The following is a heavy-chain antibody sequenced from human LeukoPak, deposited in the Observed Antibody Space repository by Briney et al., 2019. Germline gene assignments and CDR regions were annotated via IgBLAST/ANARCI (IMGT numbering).Heavy chain of an antibody. Sequence: GASVKVSCKASSYIFTTYGISWVRQAPGQGLEWMGWINTYNGNTNYAQKLQGRVTMTTDTSTSTAYMDLGSLRSDDTAVYYCARQAGGYSSGWYQFHFDYWGQGTLVTVSS. CDR2: INTYNGNT. D-gene: IGHD6-19*01. J-gene: IGHJ4*02. CDR3: ARQAGGYSSGWYQFHFDY. CDR1: SYIFTTYG. V-gene: IGHV1-18*04.